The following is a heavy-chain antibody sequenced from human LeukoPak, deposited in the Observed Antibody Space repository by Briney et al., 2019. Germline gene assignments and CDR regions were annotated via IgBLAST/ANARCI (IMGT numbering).Heavy chain of an antibody. CDR1: GYTFTGYY. CDR3: ARDIKRSRARWENLGFDP. V-gene: IGHV1-2*02. CDR2: INPNSGDT. Sequence: ASVKVSCKASGYTFTGYYMHWVRQAPGQGLEWMGWINPNSGDTNYAQKFQGRVTMTRDTSISTAYMELSRLRSDDTAVYYCARDIKRSRARWENLGFDPWGQGTLVTVSS. J-gene: IGHJ5*02. D-gene: IGHD1-14*01.